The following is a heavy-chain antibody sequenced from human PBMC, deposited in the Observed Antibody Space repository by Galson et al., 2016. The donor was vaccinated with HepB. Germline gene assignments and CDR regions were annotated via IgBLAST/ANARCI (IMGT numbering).Heavy chain of an antibody. CDR1: GFTLNNYA. CDR3: ARDQGWEGGWFDP. Sequence: SLRLSCAASGFTLNNYALNWVRQAPGKGLEWVALISYDGSNRYYGDPVRGRFAISGDTSKNTVYLQMNSLRPEDTAVYYCARDQGWEGGWFDPWGQGTLVTVSS. D-gene: IGHD1-26*01. V-gene: IGHV3-30*09. J-gene: IGHJ5*02. CDR2: ISYDGSNR.